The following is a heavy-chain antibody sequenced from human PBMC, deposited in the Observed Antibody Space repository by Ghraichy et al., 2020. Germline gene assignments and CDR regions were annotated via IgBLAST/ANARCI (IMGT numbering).Heavy chain of an antibody. Sequence: GGSLRLSCAASGFTFSSYEMNWVRQAPGKGLEWVSYISSSGSTIYYADSVKGRFTTSRDNAKNSLYLQMNSLRAEDTAVYYCARDLVVPAASNWFDPWGQGTLVTVSS. J-gene: IGHJ5*02. CDR3: ARDLVVPAASNWFDP. CDR2: ISSSGSTI. V-gene: IGHV3-48*03. CDR1: GFTFSSYE. D-gene: IGHD2-2*01.